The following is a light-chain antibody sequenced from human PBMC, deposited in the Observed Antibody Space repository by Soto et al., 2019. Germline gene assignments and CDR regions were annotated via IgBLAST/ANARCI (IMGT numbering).Light chain of an antibody. CDR2: DVS. V-gene: IGLV2-11*01. Sequence: QSALTQPRSVSGSPGQSVTISCTGTSSDVGGYKYVSWYQQHPGKAPKFIIYDVSERPSGVPDRFSGSKSGNTASLTISGLQAEDEADYYCSSYTSSSSVVFGGGTKLTVL. CDR3: SSYTSSSSVV. J-gene: IGLJ2*01. CDR1: SSDVGGYKY.